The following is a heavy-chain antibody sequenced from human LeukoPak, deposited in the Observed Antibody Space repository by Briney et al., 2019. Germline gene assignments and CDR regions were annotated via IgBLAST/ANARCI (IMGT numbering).Heavy chain of an antibody. V-gene: IGHV3-15*01. CDR1: GFTFSNAW. Sequence: PGGSLRLSCAASGFTFSNAWLSWVRQAPGKGLEWVGRIKRRTDGGTTDYAAPVEGRFTISRDDSNNTLYLQVNSLKTEDTAVYYCTTVWSSGSLGYWGQGTLVTVSS. J-gene: IGHJ4*02. CDR3: TTVWSSGSLGY. CDR2: IKRRTDGGTT. D-gene: IGHD3-22*01.